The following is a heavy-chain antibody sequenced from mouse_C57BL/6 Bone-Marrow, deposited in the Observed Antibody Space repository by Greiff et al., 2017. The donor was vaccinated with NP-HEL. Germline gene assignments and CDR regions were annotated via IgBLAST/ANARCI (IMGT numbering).Heavy chain of an antibody. CDR3: ARSGNWDGY. J-gene: IGHJ2*01. D-gene: IGHD4-1*01. V-gene: IGHV1-26*01. Sequence: EVQLQQSGPELVKPGASVKISCKASGYTFTDYYMNWVKQSHGQSLEWIGDINPNNGGTSYNQKFKGKATLTVDKSSSTAYLELRSLTSEYSAVYYCARSGNWDGYWGQGTTLTVSS. CDR2: INPNNGGT. CDR1: GYTFTDYY.